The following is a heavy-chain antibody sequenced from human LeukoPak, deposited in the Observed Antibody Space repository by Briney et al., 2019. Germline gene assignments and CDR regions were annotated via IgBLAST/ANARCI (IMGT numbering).Heavy chain of an antibody. Sequence: ASVKVSCKASGYTFIHHYIHWVRQAPGQSLEWMGWINPNSGDTDYAQKFQGRVTMTRDTSISTAYMDLTRLTSDDTAVYYCARLYRGPDYWGQGTLVTVSS. CDR3: ARLYRGPDY. D-gene: IGHD3-16*02. CDR2: INPNSGDT. CDR1: GYTFIHHY. V-gene: IGHV1-2*02. J-gene: IGHJ4*02.